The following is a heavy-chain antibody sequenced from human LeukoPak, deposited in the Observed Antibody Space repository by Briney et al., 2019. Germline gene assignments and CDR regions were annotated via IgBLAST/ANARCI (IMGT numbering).Heavy chain of an antibody. CDR3: AKDQVVVVPAPDAFDI. J-gene: IGHJ3*02. D-gene: IGHD2-2*01. Sequence: PGGSLRLSCAASGFTFSSYAMSWVRQAPGKGLEWVSAISGSGGSTYYADSVKGRFTISRDNSKNTLYLQMNSLRAEDTAVYYCAKDQVVVVPAPDAFDIWGQGTMVTVSS. CDR2: ISGSGGST. V-gene: IGHV3-23*01. CDR1: GFTFSSYA.